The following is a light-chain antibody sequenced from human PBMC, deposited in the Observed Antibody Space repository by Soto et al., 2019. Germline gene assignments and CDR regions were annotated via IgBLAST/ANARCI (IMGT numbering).Light chain of an antibody. J-gene: IGKJ3*01. CDR2: TTS. Sequence: IQMTHSPSSLSASFGDIVTISCRASQSISNFLNWYQQKSGKAPKLLIQTTSSVQSGVPARISGSGSETFFTLTINNLQPEEFATYFCQQNNRTPKTFGPGTKVDIK. CDR3: QQNNRTPKT. CDR1: QSISNF. V-gene: IGKV1-39*01.